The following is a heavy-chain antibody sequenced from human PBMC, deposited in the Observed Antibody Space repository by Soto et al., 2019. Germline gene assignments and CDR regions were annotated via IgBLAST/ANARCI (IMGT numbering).Heavy chain of an antibody. CDR2: IWYDGSNK. D-gene: IGHD6-13*01. CDR3: ARDAGIAIYSSSDY. Sequence: GGSLRLSCAASGFTFSSYGMHWVRQAPGKGLEWVAVIWYDGSNKYYADSVKGRFTISRDNSKNTLYLQMNSLRAEDTAVYYCARDAGIAIYSSSDYWGQGTLVTVSS. CDR1: GFTFSSYG. V-gene: IGHV3-33*01. J-gene: IGHJ4*02.